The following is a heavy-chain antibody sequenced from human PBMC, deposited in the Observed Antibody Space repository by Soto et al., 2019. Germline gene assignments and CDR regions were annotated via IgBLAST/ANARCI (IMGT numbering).Heavy chain of an antibody. J-gene: IGHJ3*02. D-gene: IGHD4-4*01. CDR3: ARADHDYNDAFDI. Sequence: ASVKVSCKASGGTFSSYAISWVRQAPGQGLEWMGGIIRIFGTANYAQKFQGRVTITADESTSTAYMELSSLRSEDTAVYYCARADHDYNDAFDIWGQGTMVTVSS. V-gene: IGHV1-69*13. CDR1: GGTFSSYA. CDR2: IIRIFGTA.